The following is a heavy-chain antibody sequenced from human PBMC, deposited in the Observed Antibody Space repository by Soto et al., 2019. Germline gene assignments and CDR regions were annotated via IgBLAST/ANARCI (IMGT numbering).Heavy chain of an antibody. CDR3: ARPTTIMRPRGVVITYGGPFDP. D-gene: IGHD3-10*01. J-gene: IGHJ5*02. CDR1: GDAITSGGYY. V-gene: IGHV4-31*03. Sequence: QVQLQVSGPGLVKPSQTLSLTCNVSGDAITSGGYYWSWIRQQPGKVLEWIGYVYHSGSTYYNPSRKIRVTMSVDTSKNQFYLNLSSVTVADTAVYYCARPTTIMRPRGVVITYGGPFDPWGQGTLVTVSS. CDR2: VYHSGST.